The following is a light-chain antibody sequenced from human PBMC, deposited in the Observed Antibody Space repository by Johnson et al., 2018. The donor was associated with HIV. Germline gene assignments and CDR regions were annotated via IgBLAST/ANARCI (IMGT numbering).Light chain of an antibody. Sequence: QSVLTQPPSVSAAPGQKVTISCSGSMGTYAVSWYQQLPGTAPKLLIYETNKRPSGIPDRFSGSKSGTLATLGTTGPQTVDDAEYYCGAWDSSLSALYVFGTGTKVAVL. CDR1: MGTYA. V-gene: IGLV1-51*02. CDR3: GAWDSSLSALYV. J-gene: IGLJ1*01. CDR2: ETN.